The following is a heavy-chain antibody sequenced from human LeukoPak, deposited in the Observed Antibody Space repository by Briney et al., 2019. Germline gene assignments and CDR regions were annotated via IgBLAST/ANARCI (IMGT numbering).Heavy chain of an antibody. CDR2: INHSRST. D-gene: IGHD3-10*01. V-gene: IGHV4-34*01. Sequence: PSETLSLTCAVYRGSFSGYYWSWIRQPPGKGLEWIGEINHSRSTNYNPSLKSRVTISVDTSKNPFSLRLTSVTAADTAVYYCARAPVYGSGDYYNVRWFDPWGQGTLVTVSS. J-gene: IGHJ5*02. CDR3: ARAPVYGSGDYYNVRWFDP. CDR1: RGSFSGYY.